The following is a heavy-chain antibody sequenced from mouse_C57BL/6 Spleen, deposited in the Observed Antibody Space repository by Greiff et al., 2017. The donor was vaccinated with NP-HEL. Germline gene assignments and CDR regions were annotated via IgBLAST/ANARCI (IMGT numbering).Heavy chain of an antibody. CDR3: ARGDSSGLRVFAY. J-gene: IGHJ3*01. CDR1: GYTFTDYY. D-gene: IGHD3-2*02. Sequence: EVQLQESGPELVKPGASVKISCKASGYTFTDYYMNWVKQSHGKSLEWIGDINPNNGGTSYNQKFKGKATLTVDKSSSTAYMELRSLTSEDSAVYYCARGDSSGLRVFAYWGQGTLVTVSA. V-gene: IGHV1-26*01. CDR2: INPNNGGT.